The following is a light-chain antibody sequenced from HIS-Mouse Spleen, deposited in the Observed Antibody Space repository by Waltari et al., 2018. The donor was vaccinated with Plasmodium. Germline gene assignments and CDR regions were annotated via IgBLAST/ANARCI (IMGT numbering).Light chain of an antibody. V-gene: IGKV3-15*01. CDR3: QQYNNWSFT. CDR2: GAS. Sequence: EIVMTQSPATLSVSPGERATLSCRASQSVSRNLAWYQQKPGQAPRLLIYGASTRATGIPARFSGSGSGTEFTLTINSLQSEDFAVYYCQQYNNWSFTFGPGTKVDIK. CDR1: QSVSRN. J-gene: IGKJ3*01.